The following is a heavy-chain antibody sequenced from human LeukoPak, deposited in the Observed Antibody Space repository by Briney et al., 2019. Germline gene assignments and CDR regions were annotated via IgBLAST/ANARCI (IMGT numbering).Heavy chain of an antibody. Sequence: ASVKVSCKASGYTFTSYGISWVRQAPGQGLEWMGGIIPIFGTANYAQKFQGRVTITADESTTTAYMELSSLRSEDTAVYYCARVTHTELSTWFDPWGQGTLVTVSS. CDR1: GYTFTSYG. D-gene: IGHD5-18*01. J-gene: IGHJ5*02. CDR2: IIPIFGTA. V-gene: IGHV1-69*13. CDR3: ARVTHTELSTWFDP.